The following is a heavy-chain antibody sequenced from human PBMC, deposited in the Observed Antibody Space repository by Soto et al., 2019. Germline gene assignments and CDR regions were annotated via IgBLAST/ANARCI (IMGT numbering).Heavy chain of an antibody. D-gene: IGHD6-13*01. V-gene: IGHV5-51*01. CDR1: GYSFTTYL. Sequence: GESLKIFCKPSGYSFTTYLIVWVRQMPGKGLEWMGIIYPGDSDTKYSPSLQGQVTISADTSISTAYLQWTSLKASDTAMYYCARRDSSSWFYSGQGTLVTVSS. J-gene: IGHJ4*02. CDR2: IYPGDSDT. CDR3: ARRDSSSWFY.